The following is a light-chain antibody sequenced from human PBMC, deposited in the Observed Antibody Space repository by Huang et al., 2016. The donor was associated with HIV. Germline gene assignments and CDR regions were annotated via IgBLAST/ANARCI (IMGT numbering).Light chain of an antibody. CDR3: QQYHTIPWT. J-gene: IGKJ1*01. V-gene: IGKV1-NL1*01. Sequence: DIQMTQSPSSLSASVGDRFTITCRATQGIGNSLAWYQQKPGKAPRLLLYATSRLESGVPSRFSGSGSGTHYTLTINTLQPEDIGSYYCQQYHTIPWTFGQGTKVEVK. CDR2: ATS. CDR1: QGIGNS.